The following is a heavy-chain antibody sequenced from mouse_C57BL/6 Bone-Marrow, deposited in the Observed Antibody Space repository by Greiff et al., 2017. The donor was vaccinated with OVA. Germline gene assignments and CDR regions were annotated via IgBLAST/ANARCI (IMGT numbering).Heavy chain of an antibody. J-gene: IGHJ4*01. CDR2: INYDGSST. CDR3: AREGYGPYSMDY. D-gene: IGHD1-1*01. V-gene: IGHV5-16*01. Sequence: DVMLVESEGGLVQPGSSMKLSCTASGFTFSDYYMAWVRQVPEKGLEWVANINYDGSSTYYLDSLKSRFIISRDNAKNILYLQMSSLKSEDTATYYCAREGYGPYSMDYWGQGTSVTVSS. CDR1: GFTFSDYY.